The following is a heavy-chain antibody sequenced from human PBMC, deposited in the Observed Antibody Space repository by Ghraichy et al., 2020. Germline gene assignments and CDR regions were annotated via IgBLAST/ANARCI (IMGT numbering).Heavy chain of an antibody. D-gene: IGHD1-26*01. V-gene: IGHV4-31*03. J-gene: IGHJ3*02. CDR1: GGSISSGGYY. CDR3: ARPHYSGSYSGLVFAFDI. CDR2: IYYSGST. Sequence: SETLSLTCTVSGGSISSGGYYWSWIRQHPGKGLEWIGYIYYSGSTYYNPSLKSRVTISVDTSKNQFSLKLSSVTAADTAVYYCARPHYSGSYSGLVFAFDIWGQGTMVTVSS.